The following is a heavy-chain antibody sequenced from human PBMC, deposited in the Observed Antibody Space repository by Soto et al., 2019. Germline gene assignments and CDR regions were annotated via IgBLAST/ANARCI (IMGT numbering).Heavy chain of an antibody. Sequence: ASVKVSCKASGYTFTSYGISWVRQAPGQGLEWMGWINADNGNTKYSQKLQGRVTITTDTSASTAYMELRSLRSEDTAVYYCARSYCSGGSCYTDIDYWGQGTLVTVSS. CDR1: GYTFTSYG. J-gene: IGHJ4*02. D-gene: IGHD2-15*01. CDR2: INADNGNT. CDR3: ARSYCSGGSCYTDIDY. V-gene: IGHV1-18*01.